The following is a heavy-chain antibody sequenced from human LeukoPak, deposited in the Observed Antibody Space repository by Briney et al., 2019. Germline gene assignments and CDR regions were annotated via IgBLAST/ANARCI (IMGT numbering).Heavy chain of an antibody. D-gene: IGHD3-22*01. Sequence: GGSLRLSCAASGFTFSSYDMNWVRQAPGKGLEWISYISSSSSTIYYADSVKGRFTISRDNVKNSLYLQMNSLRDADTAVYYCARDSFHYSHGFVYWGQGTLVVVSS. CDR3: ARDSFHYSHGFVY. CDR1: GFTFSSYD. J-gene: IGHJ4*02. V-gene: IGHV3-48*02. CDR2: ISSSSSTI.